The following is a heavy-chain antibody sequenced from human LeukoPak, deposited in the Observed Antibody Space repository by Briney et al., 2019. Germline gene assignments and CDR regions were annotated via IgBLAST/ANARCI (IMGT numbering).Heavy chain of an antibody. D-gene: IGHD2-2*01. J-gene: IGHJ4*02. CDR3: ARARRGGGSTVDY. CDR1: GGSISSYY. CDR2: IYYSGST. V-gene: IGHV4-59*01. Sequence: SETLSLTCTVSGGSISSYYWSWIRQPPGKGLEWIGYIYYSGSTNYNPSLKSGVTISVDTSKNQFSLKLSSVTAADTAVYYCARARRGGGSTVDYWGQGTLVTVSS.